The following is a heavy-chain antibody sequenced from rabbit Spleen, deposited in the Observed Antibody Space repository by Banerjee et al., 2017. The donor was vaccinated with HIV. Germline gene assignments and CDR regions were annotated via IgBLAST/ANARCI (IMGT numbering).Heavy chain of an antibody. D-gene: IGHD4-1*01. CDR3: VRDQAGDALDP. CDR2: IEPIFGNT. J-gene: IGHJ2*01. CDR1: GFSFSDRDV. V-gene: IGHV1S45*01. Sequence: QEHLEESGGGLVKPEGSLTLTCKASGFSFSDRDVMCWVRQAPGKGLEWIGYIEPIFGNTYYANWVNGRFTISSHNAQNTLYLQLSSLTAADTATYFCVRDQAGDALDPWGPGTLVTVS.